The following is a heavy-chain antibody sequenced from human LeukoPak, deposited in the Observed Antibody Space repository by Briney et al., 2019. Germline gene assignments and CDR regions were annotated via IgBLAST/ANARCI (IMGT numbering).Heavy chain of an antibody. CDR3: AREPEYCTNGVCSSLDY. J-gene: IGHJ4*02. CDR2: ISAYNGNT. CDR1: GYTFTSYG. D-gene: IGHD2-8*01. Sequence: ASVTVSFKASGYTFTSYGISWVRQAPGQGLEWMGWISAYNGNTNYAQKLQGRVTMTTDTSTSTAYMELRSLRSDDTAVYYCAREPEYCTNGVCSSLDYWGQGTLVTVSS. V-gene: IGHV1-18*01.